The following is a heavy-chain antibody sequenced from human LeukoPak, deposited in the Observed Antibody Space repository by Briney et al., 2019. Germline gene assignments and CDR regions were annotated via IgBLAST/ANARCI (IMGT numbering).Heavy chain of an antibody. Sequence: GGSLRLSCAASGSTFSDYYMSWIRQAPGKGLEWVSYISSSGSTIYYADSVKGRFTISRDNAKNSLYLQMNSLRAEDTAVYYCARDEQLVENWFDPWGQGTLVTVSS. CDR1: GSTFSDYY. V-gene: IGHV3-11*01. CDR3: ARDEQLVENWFDP. D-gene: IGHD6-13*01. CDR2: ISSSGSTI. J-gene: IGHJ5*02.